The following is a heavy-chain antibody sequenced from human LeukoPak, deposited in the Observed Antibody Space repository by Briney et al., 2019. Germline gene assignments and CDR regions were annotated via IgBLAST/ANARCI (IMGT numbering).Heavy chain of an antibody. Sequence: GEALKPSCKGSGYSFTRYWIGRVPQMPGKGLEWMGIIYPGDSHTRHSPSFQGQVTISADKSITTAYLQWSSLQASDTAMYYCASQSGRGWLFDYWGQGTLVAVSS. J-gene: IGHJ4*02. V-gene: IGHV5-51*01. CDR2: IYPGDSHT. D-gene: IGHD6-19*01. CDR1: GYSFTRYW. CDR3: ASQSGRGWLFDY.